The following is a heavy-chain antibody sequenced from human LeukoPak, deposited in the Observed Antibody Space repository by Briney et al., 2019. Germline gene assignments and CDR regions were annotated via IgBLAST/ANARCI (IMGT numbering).Heavy chain of an antibody. CDR2: INSGGST. CDR3: ARCGGSSIDSYYFDY. V-gene: IGHV3-53*01. J-gene: IGHJ4*02. D-gene: IGHD1-26*01. CDR1: GFTVSSNY. Sequence: GGSLRLSCAASGFTVSSNYMSWVRQAPGKGLEWVSVINSGGSTYYADSVKGRFTISRDNSKNTLYLQMNSLRAEDTAVYYCARCGGSSIDSYYFDYWGQGTLVTVSS.